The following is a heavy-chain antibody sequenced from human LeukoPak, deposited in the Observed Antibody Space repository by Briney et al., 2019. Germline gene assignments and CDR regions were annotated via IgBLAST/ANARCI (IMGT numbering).Heavy chain of an antibody. CDR1: GFTFSSYS. D-gene: IGHD6-19*01. Sequence: GGSLRLSCVASGFTFSSYSMNWVRQAPGKGLEWVSSISSSSSYIYYADSVKGRFTISRDNAKNSLYLQMNSLRAEDTAVYYCARGRYGIAVAGGAFDIWGQGTMVTVSS. CDR3: ARGRYGIAVAGGAFDI. V-gene: IGHV3-21*01. CDR2: ISSSSSYI. J-gene: IGHJ3*02.